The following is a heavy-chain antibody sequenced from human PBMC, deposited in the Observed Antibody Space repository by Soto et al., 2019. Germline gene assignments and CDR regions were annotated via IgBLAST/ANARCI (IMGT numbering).Heavy chain of an antibody. D-gene: IGHD3-10*02. V-gene: IGHV1-69*01. Sequence: QVQLVQSGAEVKKPGSSMKVSCKASGGTFSTYAINWVRQAPGQGLEWMGGIIPVFGSSNYAQNFQGRVTMTADETTAYMRMSSLGPEVTAVYYCARGCSGGGYGEKCAFDVWCRGTMVTISS. J-gene: IGHJ3*01. CDR2: IIPVFGSS. CDR1: GGTFSTYA. CDR3: ARGCSGGGYGEKCAFDV.